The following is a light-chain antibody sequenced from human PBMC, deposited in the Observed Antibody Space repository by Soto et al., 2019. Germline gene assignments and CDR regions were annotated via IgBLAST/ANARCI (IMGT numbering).Light chain of an antibody. Sequence: QSALTQPASVSGSPGQSITISCTGTSSDVGGYNYVSWYQQHPGKDPKLMIYDVSNRHSGVSNRFSGSKSGNTASLPISGLQAEDESEYYCSSYTSSSTLVFGGGTKLTVL. V-gene: IGLV2-14*01. CDR1: SSDVGGYNY. J-gene: IGLJ2*01. CDR2: DVS. CDR3: SSYTSSSTLV.